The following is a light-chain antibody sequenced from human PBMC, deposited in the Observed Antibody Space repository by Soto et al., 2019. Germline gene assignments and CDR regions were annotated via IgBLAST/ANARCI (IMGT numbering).Light chain of an antibody. CDR2: EVN. J-gene: IGLJ1*01. CDR1: SGDVGNYNL. V-gene: IGLV2-23*02. Sequence: QAVVTQPASVSGSPGQSITISCTGTSGDVGNYNLVSWYQQHPGKAPKLMIYEVNKWPSGVSNRFSGSKSGNTASLTISGLQAEDEADYYCCSYVGSSTSYVFGTWTKVTVL. CDR3: CSYVGSSTSYV.